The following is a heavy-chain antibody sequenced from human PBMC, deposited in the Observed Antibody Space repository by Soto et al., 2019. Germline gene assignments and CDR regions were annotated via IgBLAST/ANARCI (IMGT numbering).Heavy chain of an antibody. J-gene: IGHJ4*02. CDR3: ARIIGTYCGGDCSPWDDY. CDR2: ITPIFNSA. Sequence: QVHLVQSGAEVKKPGSSVKVSCKISGVTFTSYTIGWVRQAPGQGLEWMGGITPIFNSANYARKFQGRISISADDCTNTAYMALRILNSEDSAMYYCARIIGTYCGGDCSPWDDYWGQGTLVTVSS. V-gene: IGHV1-69*12. D-gene: IGHD2-21*02. CDR1: GVTFTSYT.